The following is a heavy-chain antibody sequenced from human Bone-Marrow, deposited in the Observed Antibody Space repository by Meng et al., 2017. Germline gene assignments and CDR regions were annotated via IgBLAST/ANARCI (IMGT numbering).Heavy chain of an antibody. V-gene: IGHV3-21*01. CDR3: ARALHYYDSSGYYASAEYFQH. Sequence: LQESGVGLVNAGGSLRLSCAASGFTFSSYGMNWVRQAPGKGLEWVSSISSSSSYIYYADSVKGRFTISRDNAKNSLYLQMNSLRAEDTAVYYCARALHYYDSSGYYASAEYFQHWGQGTLVTVSS. CDR2: ISSSSSYI. CDR1: GFTFSSYG. D-gene: IGHD3-22*01. J-gene: IGHJ1*01.